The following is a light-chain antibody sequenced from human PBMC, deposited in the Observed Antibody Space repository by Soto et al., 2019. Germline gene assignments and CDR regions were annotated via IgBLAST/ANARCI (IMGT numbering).Light chain of an antibody. CDR2: GAS. CDR1: QDISNY. J-gene: IGKJ1*01. CDR3: QNYNRAPWT. V-gene: IGKV1-27*01. Sequence: DIQMTQSPSSLSASVGDRVTITCRASQDISNYLAWNQQKPGKVPKLLIYGASTLQSGVPSRFSGSGSGTDFTLTISSLQTEDVATYYCQNYNRAPWTFGQGTKVESK.